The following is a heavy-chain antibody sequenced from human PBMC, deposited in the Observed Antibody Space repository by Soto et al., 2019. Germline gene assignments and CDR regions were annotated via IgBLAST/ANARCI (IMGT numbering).Heavy chain of an antibody. Sequence: QERLVQSGAEVRKPGSSVKVSCKVTGGTCTRYAINWVRQAPGQGLEWMGGIVPMFGTSKYAQKFQGRVTITADTSTNIAYMELRSLRSEDTAVYYCIRGSEYDFWSGYLWGQGTLVSVSS. CDR3: IRGSEYDFWSGYL. CDR2: IVPMFGTS. V-gene: IGHV1-69*06. D-gene: IGHD3-3*01. CDR1: GGTCTRYA. J-gene: IGHJ4*02.